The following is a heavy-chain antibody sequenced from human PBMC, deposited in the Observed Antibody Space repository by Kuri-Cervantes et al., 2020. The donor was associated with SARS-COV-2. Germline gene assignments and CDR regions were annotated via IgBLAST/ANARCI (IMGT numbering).Heavy chain of an antibody. V-gene: IGHV3-33*01. J-gene: IGHJ4*02. CDR2: IWYDGSKK. CDR1: GFTFSSYG. CDR3: TTGKAEGVGAIRGFDY. D-gene: IGHD1-26*01. Sequence: LSLTCAASGFTFSSYGMHWVRQAPGKGLEWAALIWYDGSKKYYADSVKGRFTISRDNSKNTLYLQMNSLRAEDTAVYYCTTGKAEGVGAIRGFDYWGQGTLVTVSS.